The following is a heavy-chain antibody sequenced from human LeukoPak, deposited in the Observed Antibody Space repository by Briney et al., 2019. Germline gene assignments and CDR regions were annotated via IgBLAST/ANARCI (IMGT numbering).Heavy chain of an antibody. CDR1: GGSISTVDYY. D-gene: IGHD1-1*01. CDR3: ARLLANWNGI. Sequence: TSETLSLTCTVSGGSISTVDYYCVWIRQPPGKGLEWIGSMSYSGSDYYNTSLRSRATISLDTSKNQFSLKLSSVTAADTAVYYCARLLANWNGIWGQGTMVTVSS. V-gene: IGHV4-39*01. J-gene: IGHJ3*02. CDR2: MSYSGSD.